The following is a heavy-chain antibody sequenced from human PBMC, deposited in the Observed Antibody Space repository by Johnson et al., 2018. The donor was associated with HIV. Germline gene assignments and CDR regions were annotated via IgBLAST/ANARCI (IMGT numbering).Heavy chain of an antibody. Sequence: VQLVESGGGVVQPGRSLRLSCAASGFTFSYYAMHWVRQAPGKGLEWMAVISHDGSNRYYADSVKGRFTISRDNSKNTLYLQTNSLRGEDTAVYYCARDRFYCSGGSCYHSGAFDIWGQGTMVTVSS. J-gene: IGHJ3*02. CDR2: ISHDGSNR. D-gene: IGHD2-15*01. CDR3: ARDRFYCSGGSCYHSGAFDI. V-gene: IGHV3-30*04. CDR1: GFTFSYYA.